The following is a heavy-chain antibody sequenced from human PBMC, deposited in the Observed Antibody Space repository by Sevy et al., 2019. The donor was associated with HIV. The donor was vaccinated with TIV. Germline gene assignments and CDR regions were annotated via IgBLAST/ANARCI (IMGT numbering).Heavy chain of an antibody. V-gene: IGHV3-30*18. J-gene: IGHJ6*02. D-gene: IGHD6-13*01. CDR1: GFIFKNYG. CDR2: ISNDGSDK. Sequence: GGSLRLSCAVSGFIFKNYGMHWVRQAPGKGLEWVALISNDGSDKSYADSVKGRLTISRDNSKDTLYLQMNSLRPEDTAVYYCANSRGRFDGSSWLYYDYSLDVRGQGTTVTVSS. CDR3: ANSRGRFDGSSWLYYDYSLDV.